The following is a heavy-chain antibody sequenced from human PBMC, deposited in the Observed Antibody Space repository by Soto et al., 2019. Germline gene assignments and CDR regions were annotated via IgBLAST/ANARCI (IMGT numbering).Heavy chain of an antibody. Sequence: EMQLVQSGGGLVKPGGSLRLSCVASRFNFSAAWLNWIRQAPGKGLEWVVRIKPKSEGETADYTAPVRGRFTISRDDSQNTQHLQMDSLKTEDTAVYYCATVPSSSGPTWGLGVLVTVSS. CDR1: RFNFSAAW. J-gene: IGHJ4*02. D-gene: IGHD6-19*01. CDR2: IKPKSEGETA. V-gene: IGHV3-15*07. CDR3: ATVPSSSGPT.